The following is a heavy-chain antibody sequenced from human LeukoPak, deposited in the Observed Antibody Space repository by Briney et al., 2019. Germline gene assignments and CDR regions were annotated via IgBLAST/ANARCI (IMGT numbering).Heavy chain of an antibody. D-gene: IGHD6-19*01. Sequence: VGSLRLSCAASGFTLSTYLMQWVRQVPGKGLEWVSRIKSDGTGTDYADSTKSRFTISTKNTKDFLYLQMTSLRADDKALYYCTRDQPSSGWGFDSWGRGTLVIVSS. CDR3: TRDQPSSGWGFDS. J-gene: IGHJ4*02. CDR2: IKSDGTGT. V-gene: IGHV3-74*01. CDR1: GFTLSTYL.